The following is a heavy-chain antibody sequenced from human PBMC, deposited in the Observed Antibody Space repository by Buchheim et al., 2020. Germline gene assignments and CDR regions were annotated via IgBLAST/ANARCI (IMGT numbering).Heavy chain of an antibody. CDR3: ARRLIESNQRDGLHWSRRGSYFDY. D-gene: IGHD1-1*01. J-gene: IGHJ4*02. Sequence: HLQLQESGPGLLKPSETLSLTCNVSGGSLNSASHYWGWIRQPPGKGLEWVAIIYYSGTSHFNPSLKSRVSISIDTSKNQFSLSLKSVTPSDTAVYYCARRLIESNQRDGLHWSRRGSYFDYWSQGTL. CDR2: IYYSGTS. V-gene: IGHV4-39*01. CDR1: GGSLNSASHY.